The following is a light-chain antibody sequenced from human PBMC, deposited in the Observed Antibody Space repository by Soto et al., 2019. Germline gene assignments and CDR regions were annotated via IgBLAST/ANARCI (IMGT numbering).Light chain of an antibody. V-gene: IGKV3-15*01. Sequence: EIVLTQSPATLSLSPGERATLSCRASQSVSSYLAWYQQKPGQAPRLLIYGASTRATGIPARFSGSGSGTEFTLTISSLQSEDFAVYYCQQYGSSRLTFGGGTKVDIK. CDR3: QQYGSSRLT. CDR1: QSVSSY. J-gene: IGKJ4*01. CDR2: GAS.